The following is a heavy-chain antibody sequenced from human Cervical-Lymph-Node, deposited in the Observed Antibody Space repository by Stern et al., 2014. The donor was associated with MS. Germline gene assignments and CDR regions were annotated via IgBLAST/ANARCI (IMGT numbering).Heavy chain of an antibody. Sequence: MQLVESGAEVKKPGASVKVSCKASGYTFTSYDINWVRQATGQGLEWMGSMNPNSGNTGYAQKFQGRVTMPRNTSISTAYMELSSLRSEDTAVYYCAREGGIEMATISHYYYGMDVWGQGTTVTVSS. CDR1: GYTFTSYD. J-gene: IGHJ6*02. V-gene: IGHV1-8*01. D-gene: IGHD5-24*01. CDR2: MNPNSGNT. CDR3: AREGGIEMATISHYYYGMDV.